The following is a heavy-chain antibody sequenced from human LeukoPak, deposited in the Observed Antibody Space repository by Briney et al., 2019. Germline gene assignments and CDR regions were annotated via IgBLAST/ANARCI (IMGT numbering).Heavy chain of an antibody. D-gene: IGHD6-19*01. CDR3: AKGIAVAVYYFDY. CDR2: ISGSGGST. V-gene: IGHV3-23*01. CDR1: GFTFSSYA. J-gene: IGHJ4*02. Sequence: HTGGSLRLSCAASGFTFSSYAMSWVRQAPGKGLEWVSAISGSGGSTYYADSVKGRFTISRDNSKNTLYLQMNSLRAEDTAVYYCAKGIAVAVYYFDYWGQGTLVTVSS.